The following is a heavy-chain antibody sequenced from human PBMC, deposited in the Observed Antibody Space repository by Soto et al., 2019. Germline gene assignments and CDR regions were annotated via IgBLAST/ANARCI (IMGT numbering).Heavy chain of an antibody. D-gene: IGHD6-19*01. CDR3: ARRGSSLSVAVAALDY. CDR1: SGSLSTSGYY. Sequence: SETLSLTYSVSSGSLSTSGYYWSWIRPPPGTGLEWIGGISYSGSTYYNPSLKSRLTISVDTSKNHFSLKLTSVTAADTAVYFCARRGSSLSVAVAALDYWSQGTLVTVSS. J-gene: IGHJ4*02. CDR2: ISYSGST. V-gene: IGHV4-39*02.